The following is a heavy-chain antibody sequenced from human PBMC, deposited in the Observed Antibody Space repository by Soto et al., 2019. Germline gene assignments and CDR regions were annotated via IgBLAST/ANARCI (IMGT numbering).Heavy chain of an antibody. V-gene: IGHV3-23*01. CDR1: GFTFSYNA. CDR2: ISGSGEKT. J-gene: IGHJ4*02. D-gene: IGHD5-12*01. Sequence: PGGSLRLSCVASGFTFSYNAMSWVRQAPGKGLQWVSTISGSGEKTYYADSVKGRFTISSDRSKNTLYLQMDSLRADDTAVYYCVKSRGGNNFDFFDWGQGALVTVSS. CDR3: VKSRGGNNFDFFD.